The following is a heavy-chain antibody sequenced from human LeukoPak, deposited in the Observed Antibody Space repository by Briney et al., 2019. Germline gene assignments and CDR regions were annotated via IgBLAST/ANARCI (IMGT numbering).Heavy chain of an antibody. Sequence: GSLRLSCAASGFTFSSYSMNWVRQAPGKGLEWVAVISYDGSNKYYADSVKGRFTISRDNSKNTLYLQMNSLRAEDTAVYYCAREGWELLEYAFDIWGQGTMVTVSS. V-gene: IGHV3-30*03. CDR1: GFTFSSYS. CDR3: AREGWELLEYAFDI. D-gene: IGHD1-26*01. J-gene: IGHJ3*02. CDR2: ISYDGSNK.